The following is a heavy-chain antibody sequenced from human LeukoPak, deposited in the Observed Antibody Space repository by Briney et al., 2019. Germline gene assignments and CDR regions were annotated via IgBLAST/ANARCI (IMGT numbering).Heavy chain of an antibody. J-gene: IGHJ4*02. CDR1: GGSVSSGSYY. CDR2: IYYSGST. V-gene: IGHV4-61*01. Sequence: SETLSLTCTVSGGSVSSGSYYWSWIRQPPGKGLEWIGYIYYSGSTNYNPSLKSRVTISVDTSKNQFSLKLSSVTAADTAVYYCARMGMAAWAYYFDYWGQGTLVTVSS. CDR3: ARMGMAAWAYYFDY. D-gene: IGHD6-13*01.